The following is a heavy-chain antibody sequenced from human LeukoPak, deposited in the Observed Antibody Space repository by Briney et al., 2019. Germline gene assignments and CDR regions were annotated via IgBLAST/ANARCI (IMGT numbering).Heavy chain of an antibody. CDR2: ISAYNGNT. J-gene: IGHJ3*02. Sequence: GASVKVSCKASGYTFTSYDINWVRQAPGQGLEWMGWISAYNGNTNYAQKLQGRVTMTTDTSTTTAYMELRSLRSDDTAVYYCARDLPYSSSVIPDVFDIWGQGTMVTVSS. D-gene: IGHD6-13*01. CDR1: GYTFTSYD. CDR3: ARDLPYSSSVIPDVFDI. V-gene: IGHV1-18*01.